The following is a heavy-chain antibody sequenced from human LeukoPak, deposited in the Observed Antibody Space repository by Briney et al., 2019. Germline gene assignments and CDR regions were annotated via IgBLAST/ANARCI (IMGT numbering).Heavy chain of an antibody. V-gene: IGHV4-38-2*02. CDR3: ARVDRSIAARANWFDP. D-gene: IGHD6-6*01. J-gene: IGHJ5*02. CDR2: IYHSGST. Sequence: SETLSLTCTVSGYSISSGYNWGWIRQPPGKGLKWIGGIYHSGSTYYNPSLKSRVTISVDTSKNQFSLKLSSVTAADTAVYYCARVDRSIAARANWFDPWGQGTLVTVSS. CDR1: GYSISSGYN.